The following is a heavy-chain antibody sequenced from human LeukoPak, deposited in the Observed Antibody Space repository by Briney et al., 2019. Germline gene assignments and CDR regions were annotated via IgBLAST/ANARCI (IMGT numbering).Heavy chain of an antibody. V-gene: IGHV3-21*01. J-gene: IGHJ4*02. CDR1: GFTFSDSS. D-gene: IGHD2-2*01. CDR2: ITSSSSYI. Sequence: PGGSLRLSCAASGFTFSDSSMSWVRQAPGKGLEWVSSITSSSSYISYADSVKGRFTISRDNAKNSLYLHMSSLRVEDTAVYYCARGIVPAAFDFWGQGTLVTVSS. CDR3: ARGIVPAAFDF.